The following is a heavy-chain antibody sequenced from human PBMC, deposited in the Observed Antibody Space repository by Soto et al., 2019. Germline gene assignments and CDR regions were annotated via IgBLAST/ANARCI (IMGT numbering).Heavy chain of an antibody. J-gene: IGHJ4*02. V-gene: IGHV3-48*01. Sequence: EVQLVESGGGLVQPGGSLRLSCAASGFTFSIYSMNWVRQAPGRGLEWVSYISHSSSPIYYADSVKGRFTISRDNAKNSLYLQMNSLRAEGTAVYYCVREWFGDSYWGQGTLVTVSS. D-gene: IGHD3-10*01. CDR2: ISHSSSPI. CDR1: GFTFSIYS. CDR3: VREWFGDSY.